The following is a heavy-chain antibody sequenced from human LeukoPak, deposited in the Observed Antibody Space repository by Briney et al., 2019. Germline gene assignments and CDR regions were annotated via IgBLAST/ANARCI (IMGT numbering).Heavy chain of an antibody. Sequence: SETLSLTCAVYGGSFSGYYWSWIRQPPGKGLEWIGEINHSGSTNYNPSLKSRVTISVDTSKNQFSLKLSSVTAADTAVYYCARGFMVRGVISRDFDYWGQGTLVTVSS. V-gene: IGHV4-34*01. D-gene: IGHD3-10*01. J-gene: IGHJ4*02. CDR2: INHSGST. CDR3: ARGFMVRGVISRDFDY. CDR1: GGSFSGYY.